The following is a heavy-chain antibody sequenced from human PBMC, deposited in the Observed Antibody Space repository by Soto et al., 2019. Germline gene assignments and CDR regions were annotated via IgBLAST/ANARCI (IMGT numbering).Heavy chain of an antibody. Sequence: SETLSLTCAVSGDSISSSNWWTWVRQPPGKGLEWIGDIYHTGITNYNPSLKSRVTISVDKSKNQFSLKLTSVTAADTAVYYCARYSASGLYCYFGMDVWGQGTTVTV. V-gene: IGHV4-4*02. CDR3: ARYSASGLYCYFGMDV. CDR2: IYHTGIT. J-gene: IGHJ6*02. CDR1: GDSISSSNW. D-gene: IGHD6-13*01.